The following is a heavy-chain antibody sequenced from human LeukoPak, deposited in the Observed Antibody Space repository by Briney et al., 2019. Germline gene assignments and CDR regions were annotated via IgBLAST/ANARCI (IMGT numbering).Heavy chain of an antibody. CDR3: AKCYYDGRDSAFGD. CDR2: IRYDESQK. J-gene: IGHJ4*02. Sequence: PGGSLRLSCAASGFIFSSYGMIWVRQAPGKGLEWAAFIRYDESQKLYIDSVKGRFSISRDTSKNVLYLQMNSLRAGDTAVYYCAKCYYDGRDSAFGDWGQGTPVTVSS. V-gene: IGHV3-30*02. D-gene: IGHD1-26*01. CDR1: GFIFSSYG.